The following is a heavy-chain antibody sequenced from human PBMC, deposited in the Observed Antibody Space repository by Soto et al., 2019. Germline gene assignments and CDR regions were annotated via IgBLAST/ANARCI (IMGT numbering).Heavy chain of an antibody. Sequence: PGGSXRLSCAASGFTFSSYSMNWVRQAPGKGLERVSYISGSSSTIYYADSVWGRFTISRDNAKNSLYLQMNSLRGEDTAVYYCARDRVPLSTPISGYSVMDVWGEGTTVTVSS. V-gene: IGHV3-48*01. D-gene: IGHD2-21*01. CDR3: ARDRVPLSTPISGYSVMDV. CDR1: GFTFSSYS. J-gene: IGHJ6*04. CDR2: ISGSSSTI.